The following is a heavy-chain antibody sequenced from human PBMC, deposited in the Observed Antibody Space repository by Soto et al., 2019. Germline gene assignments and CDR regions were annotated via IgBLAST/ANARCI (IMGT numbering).Heavy chain of an antibody. CDR1: GGTFSSYA. D-gene: IGHD3-3*01. J-gene: IGHJ4*02. CDR2: IIPIFGTA. CDR3: AREGAHEGSGYHRQFDY. V-gene: IGHV1-69*06. Sequence: SVKVSCKASGGTFSSYAISWVRQAPGQGLEWMGGIIPIFGTANYAQKFQGRVTITADKSTSTAYMELSSLRSEDTAVYYCAREGAHEGSGYHRQFDYWGQGTLVTVSS.